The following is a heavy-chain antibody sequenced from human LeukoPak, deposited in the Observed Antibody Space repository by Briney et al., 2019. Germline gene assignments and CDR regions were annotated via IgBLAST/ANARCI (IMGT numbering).Heavy chain of an antibody. CDR1: GGSINNSNYF. J-gene: IGHJ4*02. V-gene: IGHV4-39*01. D-gene: IGHD3-16*01. Sequence: SETLSLTCTVSGGSINNSNYFWGWLRQPPGKELEWIASINYRGSTYYNPSLKSRVTICLYTYESQFSLKLYSVTAAATAFYSCARRLTYFKWGSFSTDYYFDYGGQGSLATVSS. CDR3: ARRLTYFKWGSFSTDYYFDY. CDR2: INYRGST.